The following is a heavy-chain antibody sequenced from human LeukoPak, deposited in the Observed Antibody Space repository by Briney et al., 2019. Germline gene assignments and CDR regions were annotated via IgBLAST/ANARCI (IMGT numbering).Heavy chain of an antibody. CDR2: INHSRST. CDR3: ARGRRLGYCSSTSCYGRYI. V-gene: IGHV4-34*01. J-gene: IGHJ4*02. Sequence: SETLSLTCAVYGGSFSGYYWSWIREPPGKGLEWIGEINHSRSTNYNPSLKSRVTISVDTSKNQFSLKLSSVTAADTAVYYCARGRRLGYCSSTSCYGRYIWGQGTLVTVSS. CDR1: GGSFSGYY. D-gene: IGHD2-2*01.